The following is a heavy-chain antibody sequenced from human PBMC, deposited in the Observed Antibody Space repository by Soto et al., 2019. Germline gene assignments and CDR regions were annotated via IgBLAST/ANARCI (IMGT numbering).Heavy chain of an antibody. Sequence: PGGSLRLSCAVSGFIFSYHVMNWVRQAPGKGLEWVSSIDEDGSTTHYADSVKGRFTISRDNSKNTLYLQMDSLRAEDTALYYCARVLYGFSYGKCDYWGQGTLVTVSS. D-gene: IGHD1-1*01. V-gene: IGHV3-23*01. J-gene: IGHJ4*02. CDR2: IDEDGSTT. CDR3: ARVLYGFSYGKCDY. CDR1: GFIFSYHV.